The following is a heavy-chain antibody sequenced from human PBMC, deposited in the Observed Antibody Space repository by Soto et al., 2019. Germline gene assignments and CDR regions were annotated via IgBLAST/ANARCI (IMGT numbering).Heavy chain of an antibody. V-gene: IGHV3-23*01. J-gene: IGHJ4*02. Sequence: EVQLLESGGGLVQPGKTLRLSCAASGFTFTNYAMSWVRQAPGKGLEWVSSITNSGATTYYADSVKGRFTISRDNSKNTLYLQMNSLRAEDTAVYYCAKDQAPYDYYTGAYDYWGQGTLVAVSS. CDR3: AKDQAPYDYYTGAYDY. CDR2: ITNSGATT. D-gene: IGHD2-8*02. CDR1: GFTFTNYA.